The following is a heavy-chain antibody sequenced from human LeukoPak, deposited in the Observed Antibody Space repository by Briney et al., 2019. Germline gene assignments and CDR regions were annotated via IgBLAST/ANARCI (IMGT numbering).Heavy chain of an antibody. CDR2: ISGSGGST. D-gene: IGHD3-10*01. CDR1: GFTFSSYA. Sequence: GGSLRLSCAASGFTFSSYAMSWVRQAPGKGLEWVSAISGSGGSTYYADSVKGRFTISRDNSKNTLYLQMNSLRAEDTAVYYCAKFSWFGELLSSHYFDYWGQGTLVTVSS. CDR3: AKFSWFGELLSSHYFDY. J-gene: IGHJ4*02. V-gene: IGHV3-23*01.